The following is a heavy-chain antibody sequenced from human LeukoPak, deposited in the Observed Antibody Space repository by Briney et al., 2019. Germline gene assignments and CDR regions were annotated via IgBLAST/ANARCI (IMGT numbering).Heavy chain of an antibody. J-gene: IGHJ4*02. Sequence: GGSLRLSCAASGFTLSTYWMSWVRQAPGKGLEWVAHIKQDGSQEYYVDSVRGRFTISRDNAKNSLNLQMNYLRSDDTAVYYCARGVPYPSWSGPHYSDDWGQGILVTVYS. CDR2: IKQDGSQE. CDR1: GFTLSTYW. CDR3: ARGVPYPSWSGPHYSDD. D-gene: IGHD3-3*01. V-gene: IGHV3-7*01.